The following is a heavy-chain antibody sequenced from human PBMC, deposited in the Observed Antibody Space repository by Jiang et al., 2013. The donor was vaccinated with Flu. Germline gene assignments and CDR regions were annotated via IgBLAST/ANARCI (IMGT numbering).Heavy chain of an antibody. CDR3: ARGGGYGGNSGSGLDY. Sequence: LLKPSETLSLTCAVYGGSFSGYYWSWIRQPPGKGLEWIGEINHSGSTNYNPSLKSRVTISVDTSKNQFSLKLSSVTAADTAVYYCARGGGYGGNSGSGLDYWGQGTLVT. D-gene: IGHD4-23*01. V-gene: IGHV4-34*01. CDR2: INHSGST. CDR1: GGSFSGYY. J-gene: IGHJ4*02.